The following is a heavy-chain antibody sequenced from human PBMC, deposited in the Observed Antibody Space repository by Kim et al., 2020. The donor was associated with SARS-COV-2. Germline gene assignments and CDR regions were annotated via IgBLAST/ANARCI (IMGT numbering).Heavy chain of an antibody. CDR3: AKAAGDGYSPDY. D-gene: IGHD4-4*01. J-gene: IGHJ4*02. V-gene: IGHV3-23*01. Sequence: YHDSSVKGRFTISRDNSKNTLFLQMNSLGVKYTAVYYCAKAAGDGYSPDYWGQGTLVTVSS.